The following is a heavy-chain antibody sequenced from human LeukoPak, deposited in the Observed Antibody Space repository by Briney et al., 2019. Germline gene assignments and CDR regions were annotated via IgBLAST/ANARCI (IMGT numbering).Heavy chain of an antibody. Sequence: GGSLRLSCVGSGFTFSNHALHWVRQFPGKRLEYVSAISNNGRSTHYTDTVKGRFTVSRDNSKETVYLQLGSLRPEDTALYYCARGLSGAPDYWGRGTLVTVSS. J-gene: IGHJ1*01. CDR1: GFTFSNHA. V-gene: IGHV3-64*02. D-gene: IGHD3-10*01. CDR2: ISNNGRST. CDR3: ARGLSGAPDY.